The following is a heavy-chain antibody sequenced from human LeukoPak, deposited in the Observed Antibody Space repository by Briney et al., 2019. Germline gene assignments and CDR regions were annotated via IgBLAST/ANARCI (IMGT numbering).Heavy chain of an antibody. D-gene: IGHD4-17*01. V-gene: IGHV3-73*01. Sequence: AGGSLRLSCAASGFTFSGSAMHWDRQASGKGLEWVGRIRSKANSYATAYAASVKGRFTISRDDSKNTAYLQMNSLKTEDTAVYYCTRSDGDYVYWYFDLWGRGTLVTVSS. CDR2: IRSKANSYAT. J-gene: IGHJ2*01. CDR3: TRSDGDYVYWYFDL. CDR1: GFTFSGSA.